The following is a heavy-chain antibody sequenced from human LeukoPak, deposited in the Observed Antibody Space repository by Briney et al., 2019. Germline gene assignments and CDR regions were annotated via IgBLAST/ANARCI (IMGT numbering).Heavy chain of an antibody. J-gene: IGHJ4*02. CDR2: INHSGST. D-gene: IGHD6-13*01. Sequence: SETLSLTCAVYGGPFSGYCWSWSRQPPRKGLGWIGEINHSGSTNYNPSLKSRVTISVDTSKNQFSLKLSSVTAADTAVYYCASGIAAAPDYWGQGTLVTVSS. CDR1: GGPFSGYC. CDR3: ASGIAAAPDY. V-gene: IGHV4-34*01.